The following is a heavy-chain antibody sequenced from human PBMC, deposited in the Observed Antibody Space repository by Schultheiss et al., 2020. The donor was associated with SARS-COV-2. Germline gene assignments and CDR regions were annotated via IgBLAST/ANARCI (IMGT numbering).Heavy chain of an antibody. V-gene: IGHV3-21*01. CDR3: ATATIFGVVIFPHYYYGMDV. J-gene: IGHJ6*02. CDR1: GFTFSSYS. D-gene: IGHD3-3*01. Sequence: GGSLRLSCAASGFTFSSYSMNWVRQAPGKGLEWVSSISSSSSYIYYADSVKGRFTISRDNAKNSLYLQMNSLRAEDTAVYYCATATIFGVVIFPHYYYGMDVWGQGTTVTVSS. CDR2: ISSSSSYI.